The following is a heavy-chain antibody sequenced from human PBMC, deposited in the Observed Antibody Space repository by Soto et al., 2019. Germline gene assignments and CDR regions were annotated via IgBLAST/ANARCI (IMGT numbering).Heavy chain of an antibody. V-gene: IGHV1-58*02. CDR3: AAYGSGSYLSGYYYMDV. J-gene: IGHJ6*03. Sequence: QMQLVQSGPEVKKPGTSVKVSCKASGFTFTSSAMQWVRQARGQHLEWIGWIVVGSGNTNYAQKFQERVTITRDMYTSTAYMELSSLRSEDTAVYYCAAYGSGSYLSGYYYMDVWGKGTTVTVSS. D-gene: IGHD3-10*01. CDR1: GFTFTSSA. CDR2: IVVGSGNT.